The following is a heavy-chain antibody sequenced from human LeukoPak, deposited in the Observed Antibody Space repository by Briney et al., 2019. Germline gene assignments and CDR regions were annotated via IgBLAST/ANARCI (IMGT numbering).Heavy chain of an antibody. J-gene: IGHJ4*02. CDR3: ARGALGGYYNFDY. D-gene: IGHD3-22*01. CDR1: GFTFSTYG. V-gene: IGHV3-23*01. Sequence: GGSLRLSYAASGFTFSTYGMSWVRQAPGKGLEWVSSISGSGASTYYADSVKGRFTISRDNSKNTLNLQMNSLRAEDTAVYYCARGALGGYYNFDYWGQGTLVTVSS. CDR2: ISGSGAST.